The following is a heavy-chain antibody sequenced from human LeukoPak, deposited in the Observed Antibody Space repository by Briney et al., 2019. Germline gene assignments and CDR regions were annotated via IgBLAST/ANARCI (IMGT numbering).Heavy chain of an antibody. CDR1: GASISSYY. CDR2: IFHSGIT. Sequence: SSETLSLTCTVSGASISSYYWSWIRQPPGKGLEWIGYIFHSGITNYNSSLGSRVTISVDTSKKQVSLNLTSVTAADTAVYFCARGGSYSAYDFRRDFDYWGQGTLVTVSS. D-gene: IGHD5-12*01. CDR3: ARGGSYSAYDFRRDFDY. V-gene: IGHV4-59*01. J-gene: IGHJ4*02.